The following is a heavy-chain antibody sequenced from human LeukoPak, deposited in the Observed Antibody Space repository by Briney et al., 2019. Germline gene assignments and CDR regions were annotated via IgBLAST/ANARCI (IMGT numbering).Heavy chain of an antibody. V-gene: IGHV5-51*07. Sequence: GESLQISCKGSGYTFTTYWIGWVHQMPGKGLEWMGIIYPSDSDTRYSPSLQGQVTISADKSISTAYLQWSSLKASDTAIYYCARRPYYYGMDVWGQGTAVTVSS. CDR3: ARRPYYYGMDV. CDR2: IYPSDSDT. J-gene: IGHJ6*02. CDR1: GYTFTTYW.